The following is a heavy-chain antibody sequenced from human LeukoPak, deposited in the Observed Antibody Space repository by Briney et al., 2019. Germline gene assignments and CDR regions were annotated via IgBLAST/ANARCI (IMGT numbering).Heavy chain of an antibody. V-gene: IGHV3-66*01. CDR1: GFTVSSNS. Sequence: GGSLRLSCTVSGFTVSSNSMSWVRQAPGKGLEWVSFIYSGTTHYSDSVKGRFTISRDNSKNTLYLQMNSLRAEDTAVYYCAREAYSGYDSLYNWFDPWGQGTLVTVSS. CDR2: IYSGTT. J-gene: IGHJ5*02. CDR3: AREAYSGYDSLYNWFDP. D-gene: IGHD5-12*01.